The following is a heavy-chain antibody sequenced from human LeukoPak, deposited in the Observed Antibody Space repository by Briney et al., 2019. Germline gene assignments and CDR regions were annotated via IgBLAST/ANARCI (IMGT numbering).Heavy chain of an antibody. Sequence: GGSLRLSCEASGFTFSSYSLTWVRQTPEKGLAWVSIIGGPGAPTFYADSVEGRFTISRDNSKNTVYLQMNSLRAEDTALYFCARGATRATRHFDLWGRGTLVTVSS. CDR3: ARGATRATRHFDL. V-gene: IGHV3-23*01. CDR1: GFTFSSYS. J-gene: IGHJ2*01. CDR2: IGGPGAPT. D-gene: IGHD2-15*01.